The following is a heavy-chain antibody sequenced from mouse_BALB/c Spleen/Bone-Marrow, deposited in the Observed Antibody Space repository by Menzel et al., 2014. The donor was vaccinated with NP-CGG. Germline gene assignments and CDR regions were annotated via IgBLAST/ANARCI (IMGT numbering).Heavy chain of an antibody. J-gene: IGHJ3*01. CDR2: IDPENGDT. Sequence: VQLQQSGAELVRPGASVKLSCTASGFNIKDYYMHWVKQSPEQGLEWIGWIDPENGDTEYPPKFQGKATMTADTATNTAYLQLSSLTSEDTAVYYCKAQKSGYGAWFAYWGQGTLVTVSA. D-gene: IGHD1-2*01. CDR3: KAQKSGYGAWFAY. CDR1: GFNIKDYY. V-gene: IGHV14-4*02.